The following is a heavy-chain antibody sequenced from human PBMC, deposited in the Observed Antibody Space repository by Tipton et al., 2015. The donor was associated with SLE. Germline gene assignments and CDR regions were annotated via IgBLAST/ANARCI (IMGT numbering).Heavy chain of an antibody. J-gene: IGHJ5*02. D-gene: IGHD6-13*01. CDR1: GDSISRSSYY. V-gene: IGHV4-39*01. Sequence: TLSLTCTVSGDSISRSSYYWGWIRQPPGKGLEWIGSIYYSGSTYYNPSLKSRVTIFVDTSKNQFSLRLSSVTAADTAVYYCAKTYSSSWYWFDPWGQGTLVTVSS. CDR3: AKTYSSSWYWFDP. CDR2: IYYSGST.